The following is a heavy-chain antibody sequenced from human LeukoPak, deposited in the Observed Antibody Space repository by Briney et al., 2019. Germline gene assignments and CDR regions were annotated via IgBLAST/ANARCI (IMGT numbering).Heavy chain of an antibody. V-gene: IGHV3-23*01. CDR1: GFTFSSYA. CDR3: AKDFWSGYYGHDAFDI. J-gene: IGHJ3*02. Sequence: GGSLRLSCAASGFTFSSYAMSWVRQAPGKGLEWVSAISGSGGSKYYADSVKGRFTISRDNSKNTLYLQMNSLRAEDTVVYYCAKDFWSGYYGHDAFDIWGQGTMVSVSS. CDR2: ISGSGGSK. D-gene: IGHD3-3*01.